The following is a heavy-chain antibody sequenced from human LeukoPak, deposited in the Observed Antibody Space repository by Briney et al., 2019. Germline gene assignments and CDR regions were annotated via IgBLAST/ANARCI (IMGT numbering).Heavy chain of an antibody. Sequence: SETLSLTCTVSGGSISSSSYYWGWIRQPPGKGLEWIGSIYYSGSTYYNPSLKSRVTISVDTSKNQFSLKLSSVTAADTAVYYCARDTGSYRTDYWGQGTLVTVSS. V-gene: IGHV4-39*07. CDR2: IYYSGST. D-gene: IGHD3-16*02. CDR3: ARDTGSYRTDY. CDR1: GGSISSSSYY. J-gene: IGHJ4*02.